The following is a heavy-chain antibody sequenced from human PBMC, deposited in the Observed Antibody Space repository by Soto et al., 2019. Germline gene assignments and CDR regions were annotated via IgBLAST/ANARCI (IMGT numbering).Heavy chain of an antibody. CDR2: IYYSGST. D-gene: IGHD4-17*01. CDR3: PMSGYYGFDF. Sequence: SETLSLTCTVSGGSISSSSYYWGWIRQPPGKGLEWIGSIYYSGSTYHNPSLQSRVTFSIDTSKNQVSLALPSVPAADTAVYYCPMSGYYGFDFWGQGILVTVSS. J-gene: IGHJ1*01. V-gene: IGHV4-39*07. CDR1: GGSISSSSYY.